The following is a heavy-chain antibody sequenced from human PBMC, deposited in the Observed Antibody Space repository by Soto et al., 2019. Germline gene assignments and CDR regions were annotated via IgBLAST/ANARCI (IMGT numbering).Heavy chain of an antibody. CDR1: GYTLTELS. CDR2: FDPEDGET. V-gene: IGHV1-24*01. CDR3: ATDLGYCSGGSGYSVNDY. Sequence: QVQLVQSGAEVKKPGASVKVSCKVSGYTLTELSMHWVRQAPGKGLEWMGGFDPEDGETIYAQKFQGRVTMTEDPSKDTAYMELSSLRSEDTAVYYCATDLGYCSGGSGYSVNDYWGQGTLVTVSS. D-gene: IGHD2-15*01. J-gene: IGHJ4*02.